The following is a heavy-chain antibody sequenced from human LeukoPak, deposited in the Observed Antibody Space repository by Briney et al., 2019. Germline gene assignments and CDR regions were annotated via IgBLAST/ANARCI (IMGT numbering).Heavy chain of an antibody. D-gene: IGHD3-3*01. CDR2: ISSSSSYI. Sequence: GGSLRLSCAASGFTFSSYSMNWVRQAPGKGLEWVSSISSSSSYIYYADSVKGRFTISRDNAKNSLYLQMNCLRAEDTAVYYCARVTRFLEWLTVDYWGQGTLVTVSS. CDR3: ARVTRFLEWLTVDY. V-gene: IGHV3-21*01. J-gene: IGHJ4*02. CDR1: GFTFSSYS.